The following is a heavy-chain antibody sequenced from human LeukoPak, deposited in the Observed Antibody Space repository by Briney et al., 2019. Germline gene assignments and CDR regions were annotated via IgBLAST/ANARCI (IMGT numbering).Heavy chain of an antibody. CDR2: ISYDGSNK. CDR3: ANARDAFDI. J-gene: IGHJ3*02. V-gene: IGHV3-30*18. CDR1: GFTFSSYG. D-gene: IGHD6-6*01. Sequence: TGGSLRLSCAASGFTFSSYGMHWVRQAPGKGLEWVAVISYDGSNKYYADSVKGRFTISRDNSKSTLYLQMNSLRAEDTAVYYCANARDAFDIWGQGTMVTVSS.